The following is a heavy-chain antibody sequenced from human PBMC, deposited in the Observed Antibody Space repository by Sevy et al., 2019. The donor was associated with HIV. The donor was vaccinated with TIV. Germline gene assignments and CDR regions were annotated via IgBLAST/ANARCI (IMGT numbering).Heavy chain of an antibody. Sequence: SETLSLTCAVYGGSFSGYYWSWIRQPPGKGLEWIGEINHSGSTNYNPSLKSRVTISVDTSKNQFSLKVSSVTAADTAVYYCAIGRYRSSNSLNCYGMDVWGQGTTVTVSS. J-gene: IGHJ6*02. D-gene: IGHD6-13*01. CDR3: AIGRYRSSNSLNCYGMDV. CDR1: GGSFSGYY. V-gene: IGHV4-34*01. CDR2: INHSGST.